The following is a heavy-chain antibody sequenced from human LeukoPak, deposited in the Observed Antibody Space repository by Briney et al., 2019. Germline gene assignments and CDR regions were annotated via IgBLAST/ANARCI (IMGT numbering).Heavy chain of an antibody. V-gene: IGHV3-21*01. CDR1: GFPFRSYP. D-gene: IGHD6-13*01. J-gene: IGHJ5*02. CDR3: ATVRLAAAGFDP. Sequence: SGGSLTLSCTPPGFPFRSYPMKWVRQPRGKGLEWVSSISSSSSYISYADSVKGRFAISRDNAKNSLYLQMNSLRAEDTAVYYCATVRLAAAGFDPWGEGTLVTVSS. CDR2: ISSSSSYI.